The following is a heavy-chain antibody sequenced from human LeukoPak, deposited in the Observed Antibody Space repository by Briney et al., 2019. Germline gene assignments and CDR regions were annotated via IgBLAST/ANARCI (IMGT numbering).Heavy chain of an antibody. D-gene: IGHD6-19*01. CDR2: IYHSGST. CDR3: ARYADYSSGLGY. Sequence: KPSETLSLTCTVSGYSISSGYYWGWIRQPPGKGLEWIGSIYHSGSTYYNPSLKSRVTISVDTSKNQFSLKLSSVTAADTAVYYCARYADYSSGLGYWGQGTLVTVSS. CDR1: GYSISSGYY. V-gene: IGHV4-38-2*02. J-gene: IGHJ4*02.